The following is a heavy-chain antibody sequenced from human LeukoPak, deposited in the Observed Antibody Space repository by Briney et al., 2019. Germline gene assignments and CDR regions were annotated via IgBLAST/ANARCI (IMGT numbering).Heavy chain of an antibody. CDR2: INSGGSST. CDR1: AFTFSSYW. D-gene: IGHD6-19*01. CDR3: ARDRYSSAWYEE. V-gene: IGHV3-74*01. Sequence: GGSLRLSCTAFAFTFSSYWMHWVRQAPGKGLVWVSHINSGGSSTSYADSVKGRFTISRDNAKNTLYLQMNSLRAEDTAVYYCARDRYSSAWYEEWGQGTLVTVSS. J-gene: IGHJ4*02.